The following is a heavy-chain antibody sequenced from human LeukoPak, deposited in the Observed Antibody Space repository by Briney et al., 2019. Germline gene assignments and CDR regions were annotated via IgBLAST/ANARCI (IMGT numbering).Heavy chain of an antibody. CDR3: AKESRVEMATINSFDS. D-gene: IGHD5-24*01. CDR2: ISGSGGST. CDR1: GFTFTSYA. J-gene: IGHJ4*02. V-gene: IGHV3-23*01. Sequence: GGSLRLSCAASGFTFTSYAMSWVRQAPGKGLEWVSAISGSGGSTYYADSVKGRFTISRDNSKNTLYLQMNSLRAEDTAVYYCAKESRVEMATINSFDSWGQGTLVTVSS.